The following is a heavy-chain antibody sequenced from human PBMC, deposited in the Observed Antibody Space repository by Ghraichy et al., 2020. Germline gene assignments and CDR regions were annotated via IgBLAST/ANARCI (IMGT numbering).Heavy chain of an antibody. CDR1: GGTFSSYT. D-gene: IGHD1-26*01. Sequence: SVKVSCKASGGTFSSYTISWVRQAPGQGLEWMGRIIPILGIANYAQKFQGRVTITADKSTSTAYMELSSLRSEDTAVYYCARDPRGSGSYPNPRNNWFDPWGQGTLVTASS. CDR3: ARDPRGSGSYPNPRNNWFDP. J-gene: IGHJ5*02. CDR2: IIPILGIA. V-gene: IGHV1-69*04.